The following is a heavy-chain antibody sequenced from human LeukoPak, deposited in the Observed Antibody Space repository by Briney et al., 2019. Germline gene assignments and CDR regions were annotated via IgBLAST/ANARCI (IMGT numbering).Heavy chain of an antibody. J-gene: IGHJ4*02. D-gene: IGHD6-19*01. Sequence: GGSLRLSCATSGFTFRSYGMHWVRQVPGKGLEWVAFIRFDASNKYYTDSVKGRFTISRDNSKNTLYLQMNSLRAEDTAVYYCARETGYSSGWDYWGQGTLVTVSS. CDR1: GFTFRSYG. CDR2: IRFDASNK. V-gene: IGHV3-30*02. CDR3: ARETGYSSGWDY.